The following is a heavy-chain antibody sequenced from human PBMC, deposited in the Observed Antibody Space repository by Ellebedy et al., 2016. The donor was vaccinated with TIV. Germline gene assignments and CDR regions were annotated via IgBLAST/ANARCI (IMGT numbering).Heavy chain of an antibody. CDR2: IVGTGTTT. V-gene: IGHV3-48*02. J-gene: IGHJ3*02. CDR3: ARRGNYLGDAFDI. CDR1: GFTFNFYS. Sequence: GESLKISXAASGFTFNFYSMNWVRQAAGKGLEWISYIVGTGTTTYYADSEKGRFTISRDDAKNSLYLHMNSLRDEDTAVYYCARRGNYLGDAFDIWGQGAMVIVSS. D-gene: IGHD1-26*01.